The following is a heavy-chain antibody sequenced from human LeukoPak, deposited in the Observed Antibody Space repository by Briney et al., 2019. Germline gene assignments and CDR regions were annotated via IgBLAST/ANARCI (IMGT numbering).Heavy chain of an antibody. Sequence: SQTLSLTCTVSGGSISSGSYSWNWIRQPAGKGLEWIGRIYTSGSTNYNPSLKSRVTMSVDTSKNQFSLKLSSVTAADTAVYYCAAANYYDSSGYYSTTDAFDIWGQGTMVTVSS. CDR1: GGSISSGSYS. J-gene: IGHJ3*02. CDR3: AAANYYDSSGYYSTTDAFDI. CDR2: IYTSGST. V-gene: IGHV4-61*02. D-gene: IGHD3-22*01.